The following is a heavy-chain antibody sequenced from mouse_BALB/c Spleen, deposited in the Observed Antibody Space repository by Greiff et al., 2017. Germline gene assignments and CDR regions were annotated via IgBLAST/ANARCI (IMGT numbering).Heavy chain of an antibody. V-gene: IGHV1-82*01. CDR2: IYPGDGDT. D-gene: IGHD2-3*01. J-gene: IGHJ2*01. Sequence: QVQLQQSGPELVKPGASVKISCKASGYAFSSSWMNWVKQRPGQGLEWIGRIYPGDGDTNYNGKFKGKATLTADKSSSTAYMQLSSLTSVDSAVYFCARDGYYPYYFVYWGQGTTLTVSS. CDR1: GYAFSSSW. CDR3: ARDGYYPYYFVY.